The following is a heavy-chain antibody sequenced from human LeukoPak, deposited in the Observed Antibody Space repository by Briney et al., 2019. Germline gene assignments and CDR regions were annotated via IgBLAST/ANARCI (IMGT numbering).Heavy chain of an antibody. Sequence: KPSETLSLTCAVYGGSFSGYYWSWIRQPPGKGLEWIGEINHSGSTNYNPSLKSRVTISVDTSKNQFSLKLSSVTAADTAVYYCARASLIRYFDYWGQGTLVTVSS. D-gene: IGHD2-8*01. CDR1: GGSFSGYY. V-gene: IGHV4-34*01. CDR2: INHSGST. J-gene: IGHJ4*02. CDR3: ARASLIRYFDY.